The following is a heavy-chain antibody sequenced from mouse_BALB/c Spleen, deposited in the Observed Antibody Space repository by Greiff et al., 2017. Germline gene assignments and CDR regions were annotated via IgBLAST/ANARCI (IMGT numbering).Heavy chain of an antibody. J-gene: IGHJ1*01. CDR2: ISSGGSYT. Sequence: EVMLVESGGDLVKPGGSLKLSCAASGFTFSSYGMSWVRQTPDKRLEWVATISSGGSYTYYPDSVKGRFTISRDNAKNTLYLQMSSLKSEDTAMYYCARHPGYFDVWGAGTTVTVSS. V-gene: IGHV5-6*02. CDR3: ARHPGYFDV. CDR1: GFTFSSYG.